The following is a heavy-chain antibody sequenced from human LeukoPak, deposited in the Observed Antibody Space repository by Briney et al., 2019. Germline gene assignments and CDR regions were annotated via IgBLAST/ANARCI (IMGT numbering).Heavy chain of an antibody. V-gene: IGHV3-21*01. CDR2: ISSSSNHI. J-gene: IGHJ4*02. CDR1: GFTFSDYH. Sequence: GGSLRLSCAASGFTFSDYHMNWVRQAPGKGLEWVSSISSSSNHIYYADSVKGRFTISRDNAKNSVDLQMNSLRAEDTAVYYCARGLCGGDCYDYWGQGTLVTVSS. D-gene: IGHD2-21*01. CDR3: ARGLCGGDCYDY.